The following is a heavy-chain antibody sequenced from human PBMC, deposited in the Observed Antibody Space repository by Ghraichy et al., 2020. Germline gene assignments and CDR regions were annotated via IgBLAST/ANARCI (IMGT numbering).Heavy chain of an antibody. CDR3: ARGDRIVGATTGCDY. J-gene: IGHJ4*02. Sequence: ASVKVSCKASGYTFTSYGISWVRQAPGQGLEWMGWISAYNGNTNYAQKLQGRVTMTTDTSTSTAYMELRSLRSDDTAVYYCARGDRIVGATTGCDYWGQGTLVTVSS. CDR1: GYTFTSYG. CDR2: ISAYNGNT. D-gene: IGHD1-26*01. V-gene: IGHV1-18*01.